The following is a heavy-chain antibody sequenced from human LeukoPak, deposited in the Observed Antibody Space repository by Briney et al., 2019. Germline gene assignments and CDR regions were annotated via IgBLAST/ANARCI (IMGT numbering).Heavy chain of an antibody. Sequence: QTGGSLRLSCAASGFTFDNYAMHWVRHAPGKGLEWVSGISWNSRSIGYADSVRGRFAMSRDNAKNSLYLQMNSLRAEDTAVYYCAKSSYYDASGYYREYYFDYWGQGTLVTVSS. D-gene: IGHD3-22*01. V-gene: IGHV3-9*01. J-gene: IGHJ4*02. CDR1: GFTFDNYA. CDR3: AKSSYYDASGYYREYYFDY. CDR2: ISWNSRSI.